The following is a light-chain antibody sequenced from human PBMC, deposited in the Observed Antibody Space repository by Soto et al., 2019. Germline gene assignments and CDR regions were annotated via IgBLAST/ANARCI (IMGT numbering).Light chain of an antibody. CDR1: NIGGKS. J-gene: IGLJ1*01. Sequence: SYELTQPPSVSVAPGQTARITCGGNNIGGKSVHWYQQKPGQAPVLVVYDDSDRPSGIPDRFSGSNSGDTATLTIRRVEAGDEADYYCHVWDSSSDHYVFGTGDQGHRP. V-gene: IGLV3-21*02. CDR3: HVWDSSSDHYV. CDR2: DDS.